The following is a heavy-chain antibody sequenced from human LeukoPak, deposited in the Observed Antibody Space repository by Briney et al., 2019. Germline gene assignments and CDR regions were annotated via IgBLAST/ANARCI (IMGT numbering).Heavy chain of an antibody. V-gene: IGHV3-48*01. J-gene: IGHJ6*03. CDR3: AREKVVVVAATLYYYYMDV. CDR1: GFTFSSYS. Sequence: GGSLRLSCAASGFTFSSYSMNWVRQAPGKGLEWVSYISTSSNTIYYADSVKGRFTISRDNAKNSLYLQMNSLRAEDTALYYCAREKVVVVAATLYYYYMDVWGKGTTVTVSS. D-gene: IGHD2-15*01. CDR2: ISTSSNTI.